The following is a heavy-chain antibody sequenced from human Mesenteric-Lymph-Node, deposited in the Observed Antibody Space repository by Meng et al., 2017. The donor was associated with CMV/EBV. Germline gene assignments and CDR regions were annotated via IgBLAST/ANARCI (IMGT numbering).Heavy chain of an antibody. J-gene: IGHJ4*02. CDR3: AKDTFYDSSGRVEY. CDR1: GFTFSSYG. D-gene: IGHD3-22*01. V-gene: IGHV3-30*02. Sequence: GESLKISCAASGFTFSSYGMHWVRQAPGKGLEWVTFIRYDGSNAYYADSVKGRFTISRDNSKNTLYLQMNSLRAEDTAVYYCAKDTFYDSSGRVEYWGRGTLVTVSS. CDR2: IRYDGSNA.